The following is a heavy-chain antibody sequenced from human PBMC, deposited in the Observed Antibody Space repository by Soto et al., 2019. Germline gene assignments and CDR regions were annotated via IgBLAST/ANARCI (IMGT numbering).Heavy chain of an antibody. CDR2: VSPPFRTS. J-gene: IGHJ6*02. CDR1: GVSFNNNG. Sequence: QVQLVQSGAEVKKPGSSVKVSCKTSGVSFNNNGIGWVRXXXXXXLXWMGGVSPPFRTSNYARKFQGRISITADASTGTVNMELSSLTSEDTAQYYCARVLYYGSGSYSPYGMDVWGQGTTVTVSS. CDR3: ARVLYYGSGSYSPYGMDV. D-gene: IGHD3-10*01. V-gene: IGHV1-69*01.